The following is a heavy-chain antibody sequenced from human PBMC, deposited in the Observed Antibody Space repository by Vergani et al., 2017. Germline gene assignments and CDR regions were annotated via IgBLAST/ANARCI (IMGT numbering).Heavy chain of an antibody. J-gene: IGHJ5*02. CDR1: FDSIRNLY. CDR2: IHYSENT. CDR3: ASDTHSGQRADR. Sequence: QVQLQESGPGLVKSSKTLSLTCSVSFDSIRNLYCNWIRQPPGKGLEWIGSIHYSENTNYNPSLKTRVTISVDTSKNQFSLTLTSVTAAYTAVYYCASDTHSGQRADRWGQGILVTVTS. D-gene: IGHD6-19*01. V-gene: IGHV4-59*11.